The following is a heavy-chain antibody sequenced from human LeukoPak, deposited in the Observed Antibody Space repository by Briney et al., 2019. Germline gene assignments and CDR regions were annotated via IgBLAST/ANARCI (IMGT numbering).Heavy chain of an antibody. Sequence: AGGSLRLSCAASGFTFSSYGMHWVRQAPGKGLEWVAVIWYDATNKYYADSVRGRFTISRDNSKNTVSLQMSSLRPEDTAVYYCVRSMYYYDSSGSNWFDPWGQGTLVTVSS. V-gene: IGHV3-33*01. J-gene: IGHJ5*02. CDR3: VRSMYYYDSSGSNWFDP. D-gene: IGHD3-22*01. CDR2: IWYDATNK. CDR1: GFTFSSYG.